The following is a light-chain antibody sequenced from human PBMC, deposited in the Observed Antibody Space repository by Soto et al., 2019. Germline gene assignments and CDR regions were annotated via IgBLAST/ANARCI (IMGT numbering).Light chain of an antibody. CDR2: GAS. J-gene: IGKJ4*01. CDR3: QQYGSSALT. Sequence: EIVLTQSPATLSLSPGERATLSCRASQSVSSSLAWYQQKPGQAPRLLIYGASSRATGIPDRFSGSGSGTDFTLTISRLEPEDFAVYYCQQYGSSALTFGGGTKVDI. V-gene: IGKV3-20*01. CDR1: QSVSSS.